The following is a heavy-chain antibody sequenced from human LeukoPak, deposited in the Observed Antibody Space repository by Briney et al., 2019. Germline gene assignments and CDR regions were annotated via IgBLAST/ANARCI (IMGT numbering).Heavy chain of an antibody. D-gene: IGHD1-7*01. J-gene: IGHJ4*02. CDR2: INHSGST. CDR3: ARVPNWNYQDY. CDR1: GGSFSGYY. V-gene: IGHV4-34*01. Sequence: PSETLSLTCAVYGGSFSGYYWSWIRQPQGKGLEWIGEINHSGSTNYNPSLKSRVTISVDTSKNQFSLKLSSVTAADTAVYYCARVPNWNYQDYWGQGTLVTVSS.